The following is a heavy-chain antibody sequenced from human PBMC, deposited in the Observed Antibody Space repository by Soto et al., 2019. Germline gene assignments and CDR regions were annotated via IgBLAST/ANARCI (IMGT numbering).Heavy chain of an antibody. D-gene: IGHD3-10*01. V-gene: IGHV3-21*01. CDR3: ASGSREITRPLDY. J-gene: IGHJ4*02. Sequence: EVQLVESGGDLVKPGGSLRLSCIDFGFMFSSYSMIWVRQAPGKGLEWVSAISSGSTYIYYADSVKGRFTISRDNAKNSVNLQMNSLSADDTAIYYCASGSREITRPLDYWGQGTLVTVSS. CDR2: ISSGSTYI. CDR1: GFMFSSYS.